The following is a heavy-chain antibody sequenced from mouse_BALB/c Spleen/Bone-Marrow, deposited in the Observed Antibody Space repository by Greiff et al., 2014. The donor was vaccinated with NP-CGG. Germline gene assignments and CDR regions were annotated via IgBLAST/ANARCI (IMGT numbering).Heavy chain of an antibody. CDR3: TRDNYEAMDY. Sequence: VKLQESGADLAKPGASMKMSCKASGNTFTNYWMHWVKQRPGQGLEWIGNINPSTGYTEYNQKFRDKATLTADKSSSTAYMQLSSLTSEDSAVYYCTRDNYEAMDYWGQGTSVTVSS. CDR1: GNTFTNYW. CDR2: INPSTGYT. D-gene: IGHD1-3*01. V-gene: IGHV1-7*01. J-gene: IGHJ4*01.